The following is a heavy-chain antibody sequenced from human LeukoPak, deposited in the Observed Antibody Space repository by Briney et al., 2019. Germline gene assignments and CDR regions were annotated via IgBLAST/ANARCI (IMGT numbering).Heavy chain of an antibody. Sequence: GASVKVSCKVSGYTLTELSMHWVRQAPGKGLEWMGGFDPEDGETIYAQKFQGRVTMTEDTSTDTAYMELSSLRSEDTAVYYCATSTITISGVAMRPYYYYMDVWGKGTTVTVSS. V-gene: IGHV1-24*01. CDR1: GYTLTELS. J-gene: IGHJ6*03. D-gene: IGHD3-3*01. CDR3: ATSTITISGVAMRPYYYYMDV. CDR2: FDPEDGET.